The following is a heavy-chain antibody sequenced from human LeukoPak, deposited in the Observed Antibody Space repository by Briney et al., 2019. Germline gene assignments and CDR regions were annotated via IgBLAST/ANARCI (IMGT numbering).Heavy chain of an antibody. CDR2: IFPGDSDI. Sequence: GESLKISCKGSGYSFTNYWIGWVRQLPEKGLEWLAIIFPGDSDIRYSPSFQGHVTISAAKSISTAYLQWSSLKASDTAMYYCARFQSGAAYKSGYYLNYWGQGTLVTVSS. D-gene: IGHD3-3*01. CDR3: ARFQSGAAYKSGYYLNY. J-gene: IGHJ4*02. V-gene: IGHV5-51*01. CDR1: GYSFTNYW.